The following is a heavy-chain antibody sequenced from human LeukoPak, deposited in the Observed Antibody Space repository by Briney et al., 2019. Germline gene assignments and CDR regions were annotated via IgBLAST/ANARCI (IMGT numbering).Heavy chain of an antibody. Sequence: GASVKVSCKASGYTFTGYYMHWVRQAPGQGLEWMGWINPNSGGTNYAQKFQGRVTMTRGTSISTAYMELSRLRSDDTAVYYCARDKQWHYYYYYYMDVWGKGTTVTVSS. CDR3: ARDKQWHYYYYYYMDV. J-gene: IGHJ6*03. V-gene: IGHV1-2*02. CDR1: GYTFTGYY. D-gene: IGHD6-19*01. CDR2: INPNSGGT.